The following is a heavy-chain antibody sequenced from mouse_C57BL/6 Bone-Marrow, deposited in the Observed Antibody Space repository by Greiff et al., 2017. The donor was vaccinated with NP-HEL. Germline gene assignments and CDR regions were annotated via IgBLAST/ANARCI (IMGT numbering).Heavy chain of an antibody. J-gene: IGHJ2*01. V-gene: IGHV1-76*01. Sequence: QVQLQQSGAELVRPGASVKLSCKASGYTFTDYYINWVKQRPGQGLEWIARLYPGSGTTYYNEKFKVKSTLTAAHSSSTAYMQLSNLTSEDSAVYFCARSHYYGSSLYYCDYWGQGTTLTVAS. CDR1: GYTFTDYY. D-gene: IGHD1-1*01. CDR3: ARSHYYGSSLYYCDY. CDR2: LYPGSGTT.